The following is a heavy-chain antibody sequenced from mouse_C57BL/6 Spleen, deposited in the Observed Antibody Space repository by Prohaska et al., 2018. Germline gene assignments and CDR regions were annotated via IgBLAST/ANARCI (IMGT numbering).Heavy chain of an antibody. CDR2: INTYSGVP. J-gene: IGHJ3*01. CDR1: GYTFTTYG. Sequence: QIQLVQSGPELKKPGETVKISCKASGYTFTTYGMSWVKQAPGKGLKWMGWINTYSGVPTYADDFKGRFAFSLETSASTAYLQINNLKNEDTATYFCAREDYYGSSWFAYWGQGTLVTVSA. CDR3: AREDYYGSSWFAY. D-gene: IGHD1-1*01. V-gene: IGHV9-3*01.